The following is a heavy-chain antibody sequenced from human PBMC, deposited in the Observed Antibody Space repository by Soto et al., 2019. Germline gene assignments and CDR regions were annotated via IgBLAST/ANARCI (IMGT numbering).Heavy chain of an antibody. CDR3: ARQIRHYYDSSGYYLGY. CDR1: GGSISSSSYY. CDR2: SYYSGST. Sequence: SETLSLTCTVSGGSISSSSYYWGWIRQPPGKGLEWIGSSYYSGSTYYNPSLKSRVTISVDTSKNQFSLKLSSVTAADTAVYYCARQIRHYYDSSGYYLGYWGQGTLVTVSS. V-gene: IGHV4-39*01. D-gene: IGHD3-22*01. J-gene: IGHJ4*02.